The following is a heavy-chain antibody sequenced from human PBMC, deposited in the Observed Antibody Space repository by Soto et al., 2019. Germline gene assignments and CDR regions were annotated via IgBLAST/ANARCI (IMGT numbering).Heavy chain of an antibody. CDR3: ARGSYSSSSWGADYGMDV. CDR1: GYTFTSYD. Sequence: QVQLVQSGAEVKKPGASVKVSCEASGYTFTSYDINWVRQATGQGLEWMGWMNPNSGNTGYAQKFQGRVTMTRNTSISTAYMELSSLRSEDTAVYYCARGSYSSSSWGADYGMDVWGQGTTVTVSS. V-gene: IGHV1-8*01. D-gene: IGHD6-6*01. CDR2: MNPNSGNT. J-gene: IGHJ6*02.